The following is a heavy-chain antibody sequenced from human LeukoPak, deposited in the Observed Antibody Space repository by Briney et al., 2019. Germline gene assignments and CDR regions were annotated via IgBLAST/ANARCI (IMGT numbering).Heavy chain of an antibody. Sequence: SETLSLTCAVYGGSFSGYYWSWIRQPAGKGLEWIGRIYTSGSTNYNPSLKSRVTMSVDTSKNQFSLKLSSVTAADTAVYYCARVGEYYDFWSGYYYYYMDVWGKGTTVTVSS. CDR2: IYTSGST. J-gene: IGHJ6*03. D-gene: IGHD3-3*01. V-gene: IGHV4-59*10. CDR1: GGSFSGYY. CDR3: ARVGEYYDFWSGYYYYYMDV.